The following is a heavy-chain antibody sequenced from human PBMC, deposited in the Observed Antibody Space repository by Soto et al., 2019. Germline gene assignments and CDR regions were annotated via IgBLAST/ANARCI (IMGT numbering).Heavy chain of an antibody. CDR1: GYTFTSYA. Sequence: PSVKVSCKASGYTFTSYAMHWVRQAPGQRLEWMGWINAGNGNTKYSQKFQGRVTITRDTSASTAYMELSSLRSEDTAVYYCARDRREQQLVGGYDYWGQGTLVTVSS. CDR3: ARDRREQQLVGGYDY. J-gene: IGHJ4*02. D-gene: IGHD6-13*01. V-gene: IGHV1-3*01. CDR2: INAGNGNT.